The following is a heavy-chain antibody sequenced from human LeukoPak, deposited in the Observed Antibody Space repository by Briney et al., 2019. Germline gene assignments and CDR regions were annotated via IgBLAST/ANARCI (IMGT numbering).Heavy chain of an antibody. CDR1: GFTFSDYY. Sequence: GGSLRLSCAASGFTFSDYYMSWVRQAPGKGLEWVSAISGSGGSTYYADSVKGRFTISRDNSKNTLYLQMNSLRAEDTAVYYCAKDPPPRHYDFWSGPDYWGQGTLVTVSS. CDR3: AKDPPPRHYDFWSGPDY. D-gene: IGHD3-3*01. J-gene: IGHJ4*02. V-gene: IGHV3-23*01. CDR2: ISGSGGST.